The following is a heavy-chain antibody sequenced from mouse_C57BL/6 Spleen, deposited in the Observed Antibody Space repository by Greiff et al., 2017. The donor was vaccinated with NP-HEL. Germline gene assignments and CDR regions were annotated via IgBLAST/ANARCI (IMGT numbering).Heavy chain of an antibody. CDR2: IYPGDGDT. D-gene: IGHD1-1*01. Sequence: QVQLQQSGPELVKPGASVKISCKASGYAFSSSWMNWVKQRPGKGLEWIGRIYPGDGDTNYNGKFKGKATLTADKSSSTAYMQLSSLTSEDSAVYFCARAYYGSSYEDYFDYWGQGTTLTVSS. CDR3: ARAYYGSSYEDYFDY. CDR1: GYAFSSSW. V-gene: IGHV1-82*01. J-gene: IGHJ2*01.